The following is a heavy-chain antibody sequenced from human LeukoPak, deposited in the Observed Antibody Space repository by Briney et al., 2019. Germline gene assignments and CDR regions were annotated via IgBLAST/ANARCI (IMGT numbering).Heavy chain of an antibody. CDR3: ATNRIGSSFDY. J-gene: IGHJ4*02. V-gene: IGHV1-2*02. CDR2: IDINSGGT. CDR1: GYTFTGHY. D-gene: IGHD6-19*01. Sequence: ASVKVSCKASGYTFTGHYMHWVRQAPGQGLEWMGRIDINSGGTTFAQHFQGRVTLTRDTSISTGYMELSGLTSDDTAVYYCATNRIGSSFDYWGQGALVSVSS.